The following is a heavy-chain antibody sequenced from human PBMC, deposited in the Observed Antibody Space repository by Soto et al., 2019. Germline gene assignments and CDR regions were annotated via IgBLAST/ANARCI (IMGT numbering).Heavy chain of an antibody. J-gene: IGHJ6*02. CDR2: IYYSGST. Sequence: SETLSLTCTVSGGSISSGGYYWSWIRQHPGKGLEWIGYIYYSGSTYYNPSLKSRVTISVDTSKNQFSLKLSSVTAADTAVYYCAKTDRYNYGVDVWGQGTTVTVSS. V-gene: IGHV4-31*03. CDR1: GGSISSGGYY. CDR3: AKTDRYNYGVDV.